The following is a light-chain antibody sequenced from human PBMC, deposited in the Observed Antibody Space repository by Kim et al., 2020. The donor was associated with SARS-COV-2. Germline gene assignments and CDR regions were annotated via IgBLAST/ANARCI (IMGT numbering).Light chain of an antibody. CDR1: SSLVGDYNY. Sequence: GQSITISCTGTSSLVGDYNYVSWYQQHPDKAPKLIIYDVTYRPSGVSTHFSGSKSGNTASLTISGLQAADEADYYCTSYTCADTVVFGGGTQLTVL. CDR3: TSYTCADTVV. V-gene: IGLV2-14*03. CDR2: DVT. J-gene: IGLJ2*01.